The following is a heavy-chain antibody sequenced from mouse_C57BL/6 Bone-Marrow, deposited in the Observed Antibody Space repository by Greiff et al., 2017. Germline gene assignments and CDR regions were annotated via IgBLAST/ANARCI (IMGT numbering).Heavy chain of an antibody. V-gene: IGHV7-3*01. CDR3: ARSTTVAWYFDV. Sequence: EVMLVESGGGLVQPGGSLSLSCAASGFTFTDYYMSWVRQPPGRALEWLGFIRNKANGYTTEYSASVKGRFTISRDNSQSILYLQMNALRAEDSATYYCARSTTVAWYFDVWGTGTTVTVSS. D-gene: IGHD1-1*01. CDR1: GFTFTDYY. CDR2: IRNKANGYTT. J-gene: IGHJ1*03.